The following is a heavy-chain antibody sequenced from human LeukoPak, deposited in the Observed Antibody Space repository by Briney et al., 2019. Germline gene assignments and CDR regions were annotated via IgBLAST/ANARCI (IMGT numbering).Heavy chain of an antibody. CDR3: ARDADSGYYYIAY. J-gene: IGHJ4*02. CDR1: GFTFRRNS. Sequence: GGSLRLSCAASGFTFRRNSMNWVRQAPGKGLEWVSSISSGSTYIYYADSVKGRFTISRDNAKNSLYLQMNSLRADDTALYYCARDADSGYYYIAYWGRGTLVTVSS. CDR2: ISSGSTYI. D-gene: IGHD3-10*01. V-gene: IGHV3-21*01.